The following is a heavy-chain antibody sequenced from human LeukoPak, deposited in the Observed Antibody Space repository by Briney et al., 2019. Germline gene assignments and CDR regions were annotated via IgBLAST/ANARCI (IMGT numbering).Heavy chain of an antibody. Sequence: GGSLRLSCAASGFTFSSYWMSWVRQAPGKGLEGVANIKQDGSEKYYVDSVKGRFTISRDNAKNSLYLQMNSLRAEDTAVYYCARVKRITMVRGVPHYYYGMDVWGQGTTVTVSS. J-gene: IGHJ6*02. V-gene: IGHV3-7*01. CDR2: IKQDGSEK. CDR1: GFTFSSYW. D-gene: IGHD3-10*01. CDR3: ARVKRITMVRGVPHYYYGMDV.